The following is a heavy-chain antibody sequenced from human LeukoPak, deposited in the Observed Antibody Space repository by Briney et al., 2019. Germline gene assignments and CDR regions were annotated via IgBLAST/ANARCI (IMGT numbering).Heavy chain of an antibody. Sequence: SETLSLTCTVSGGSISSGSYYWSWIRQPAGKGLEWIGRIYTSGSTNYNPSLKSRVTISVDTSKNQFSLKLSSVTAADTAVYYCASGYDYVGYFDYWGQGTLLTVSS. J-gene: IGHJ4*02. V-gene: IGHV4-61*02. CDR1: GGSISSGSYY. CDR3: ASGYDYVGYFDY. CDR2: IYTSGST. D-gene: IGHD5-12*01.